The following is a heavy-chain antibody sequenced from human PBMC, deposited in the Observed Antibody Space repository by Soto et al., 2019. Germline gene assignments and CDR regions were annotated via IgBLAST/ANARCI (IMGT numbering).Heavy chain of an antibody. J-gene: IGHJ5*02. D-gene: IGHD3-16*01. Sequence: GASVKVSCKASGFNFAGYFLHWVRQAPGQGLEWMGWINPNSGATKDAQKFQGRVTMTWDTSISSAYIELVSLRFDDAAVYYCARDVWGSSPEFDNWGQGTRVTVYS. CDR2: INPNSGAT. CDR3: ARDVWGSSPEFDN. CDR1: GFNFAGYF. V-gene: IGHV1-2*02.